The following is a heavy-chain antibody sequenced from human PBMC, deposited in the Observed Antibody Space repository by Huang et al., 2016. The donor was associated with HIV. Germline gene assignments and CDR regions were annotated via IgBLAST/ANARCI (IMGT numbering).Heavy chain of an antibody. Sequence: EVLLVESGGGLVQPGGSLRLSCAGSGFTFGTYGMNWVRQAPGKGLQWFSYISNSGNTVYYTDSVKGRFTISRDNAKNSLFLQMNSLRVEDTAVYFCARDRSTRADYWGQGTLVTVSS. CDR2: ISNSGNTV. D-gene: IGHD2-2*01. V-gene: IGHV3-48*01. J-gene: IGHJ4*02. CDR3: ARDRSTRADY. CDR1: GFTFGTYG.